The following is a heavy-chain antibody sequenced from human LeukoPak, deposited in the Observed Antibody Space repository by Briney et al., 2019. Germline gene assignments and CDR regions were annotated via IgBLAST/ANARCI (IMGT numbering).Heavy chain of an antibody. CDR3: ARLGIAVAEGIDY. CDR2: IYYSGST. Sequence: PSETLSLTCTVSGGSISSSSYYWGWIRQPPGKGLEWIGSIYYSGSTYYNPSLKSRVTISVDTSKNQFSLKLSSVTAADTAVYYCARLGIAVAEGIDYWGQGTLVTVSS. J-gene: IGHJ4*02. D-gene: IGHD6-19*01. V-gene: IGHV4-39*01. CDR1: GGSISSSSYY.